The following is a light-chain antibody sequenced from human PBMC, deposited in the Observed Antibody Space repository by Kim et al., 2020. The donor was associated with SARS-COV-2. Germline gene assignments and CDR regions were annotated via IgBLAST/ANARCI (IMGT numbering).Light chain of an antibody. V-gene: IGLV2-11*01. CDR1: SSDVGGYNY. Sequence: GQSVTISCTGTSSDVGGYNYVSWYQQHPGKAPKLMIYDVSKRPSGVPDRFSGSKSGNTASLTISGLQAEDEADYYCCSYAGSSLGVFGGGTQLTVL. J-gene: IGLJ2*01. CDR2: DVS. CDR3: CSYAGSSLGV.